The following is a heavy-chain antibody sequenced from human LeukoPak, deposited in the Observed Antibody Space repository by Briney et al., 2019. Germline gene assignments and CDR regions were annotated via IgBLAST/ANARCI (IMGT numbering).Heavy chain of an antibody. J-gene: IGHJ4*02. D-gene: IGHD3-22*01. Sequence: GASVKVSCKASGYTFTSYGISWVRQAPGQGLEWMGWISAYNGNTNYAQKLQGRVTMTTDTSTSTAYMELRSLRSDDTAVYYCARDGHPASRGWGSSGYSYGPPGYWGQGTLVTVSS. CDR2: ISAYNGNT. V-gene: IGHV1-18*01. CDR3: ARDGHPASRGWGSSGYSYGPPGY. CDR1: GYTFTSYG.